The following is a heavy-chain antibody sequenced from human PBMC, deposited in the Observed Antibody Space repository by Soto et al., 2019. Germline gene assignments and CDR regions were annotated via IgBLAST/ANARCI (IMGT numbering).Heavy chain of an antibody. CDR3: ALTRVPAAMIVPGNYYYGMDV. J-gene: IGHJ6*02. CDR2: ISAYNGNT. V-gene: IGHV1-18*01. CDR1: GYTFTSYG. D-gene: IGHD2-2*01. Sequence: QVQLVQSGAEVKKPGASVKVSCKASGYTFTSYGISWVRQAPGQGLEWMGWISAYNGNTNYAQKLQGRVTMTTDTSTSTAYMELRSLRSDDTAVYYCALTRVPAAMIVPGNYYYGMDVWGQGTTVTVSS.